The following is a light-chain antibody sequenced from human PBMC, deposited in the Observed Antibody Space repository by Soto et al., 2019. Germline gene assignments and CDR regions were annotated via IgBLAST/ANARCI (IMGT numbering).Light chain of an antibody. CDR2: GAS. V-gene: IGKV3-20*01. CDR3: QQYGSSRT. J-gene: IGKJ1*01. Sequence: EIVLTQSPGTLSLSPGERATLSCRASQSVSSSYLAWYQQKRGQAPRLLIYGASSRAIGIPDRFSGSGSATVFSLTISRLEPEDFAVYYCQQYGSSRTFGQGTKVEIK. CDR1: QSVSSSY.